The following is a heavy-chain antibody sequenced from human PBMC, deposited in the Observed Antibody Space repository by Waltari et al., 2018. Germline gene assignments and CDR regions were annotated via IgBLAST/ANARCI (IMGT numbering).Heavy chain of an antibody. V-gene: IGHV4-61*03. D-gene: IGHD2-15*01. CDR2: IYDSGSA. CDR3: ARRPCRDGNCYMDH. CDR1: GDSVTNGHYY. Sequence: QLQLQESGPGLVKPSDTLSLTCIVSGDSVTNGHYYGSWFRQPPGKGLEWIGYIYDSGSADYTPSLKSRLTMSVDTSKNHFSLRLRSVTAADTAVYYCARRPCRDGNCYMDHWGQGTLVTVSS. J-gene: IGHJ4*02.